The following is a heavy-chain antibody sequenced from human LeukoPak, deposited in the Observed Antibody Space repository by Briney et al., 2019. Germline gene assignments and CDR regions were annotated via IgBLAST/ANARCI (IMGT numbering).Heavy chain of an antibody. D-gene: IGHD6-19*01. V-gene: IGHV3-30*02. CDR3: ARTDPYSSGWFPLDY. Sequence: PGGSLRLSCAASGFTFSSYGMHWVRQAPGKGLEWVAFIRYDGSNKYYADSVKGRFTISRDNSKNTLYLQMNSLRAEDTAVYYCARTDPYSSGWFPLDYWGQGTLVTVSS. J-gene: IGHJ4*02. CDR2: IRYDGSNK. CDR1: GFTFSSYG.